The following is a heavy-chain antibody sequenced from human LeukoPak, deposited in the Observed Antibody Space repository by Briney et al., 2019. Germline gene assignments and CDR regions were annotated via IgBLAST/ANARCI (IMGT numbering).Heavy chain of an antibody. D-gene: IGHD3-22*01. Sequence: PGGSLRLSCAASGITFNSYAMRWVRQAPGKGLEWVSAISGSGGSTYYSDSVKGRFTISRDNSKNTLYLQMNSLRAEDTAVYYCAKTPYDSSGCPNYFDYWGQGTLVTVSS. CDR3: AKTPYDSSGCPNYFDY. J-gene: IGHJ4*02. CDR1: GITFNSYA. CDR2: ISGSGGST. V-gene: IGHV3-23*01.